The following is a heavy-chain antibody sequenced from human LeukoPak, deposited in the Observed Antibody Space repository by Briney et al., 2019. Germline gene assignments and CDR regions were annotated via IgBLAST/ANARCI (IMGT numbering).Heavy chain of an antibody. V-gene: IGHV1-2*02. CDR1: GYTSTGYY. J-gene: IGHJ3*02. Sequence: ASVKVSCKASGYTSTGYYMHWVRQAPGQGLEWMGWINPNTGGTNYAQKFQGRVTMTRDTSISTTYMELSRLRSDDTAVYYCARDYGDYDAFDIWGQGTMVTVSS. D-gene: IGHD4-17*01. CDR2: INPNTGGT. CDR3: ARDYGDYDAFDI.